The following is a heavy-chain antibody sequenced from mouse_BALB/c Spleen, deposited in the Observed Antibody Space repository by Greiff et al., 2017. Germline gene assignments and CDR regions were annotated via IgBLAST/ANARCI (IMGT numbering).Heavy chain of an antibody. Sequence: EVNVVESGGGLVQPGGSLRLSCATSGFTFTDYYMSWVRQPPGKALEWLGFIRNKANGYTTEYSASVKGRFTISRDNSQSILYLQMNTLRAEDSATYYCARGTYYGSYWYFDVWGAGTTVTVSS. V-gene: IGHV7-3*02. CDR2: IRNKANGYTT. CDR3: ARGTYYGSYWYFDV. CDR1: GFTFTDYY. D-gene: IGHD1-1*01. J-gene: IGHJ1*01.